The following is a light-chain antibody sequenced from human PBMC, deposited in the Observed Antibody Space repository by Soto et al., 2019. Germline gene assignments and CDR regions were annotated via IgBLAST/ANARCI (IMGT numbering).Light chain of an antibody. Sequence: VVMTRSSATPSVSTGQRPTLSCSASKSVSINLAWYQQKPGQAPRLLIYGASTRATGIPARFSGSGSGTELTLTISSLQSEDFAGYNCKQYNNWTPATLGHGAKVDSK. J-gene: IGKJ1*01. CDR2: GAS. V-gene: IGKV3-15*01. CDR3: KQYNNWTPAT. CDR1: KSVSIN.